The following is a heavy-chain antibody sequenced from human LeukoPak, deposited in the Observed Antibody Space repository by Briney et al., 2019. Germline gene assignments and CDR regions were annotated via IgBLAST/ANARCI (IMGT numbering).Heavy chain of an antibody. Sequence: GGSLRLSCAASGFTLDDYAMHWVRQAPGKGLEWVSGISWNSGSIGYADSVKGRFTISRDNAKNSLYLQMNSLRAEDTALYYCAKAAHDYGDYVVAFDIWGQGTMVTVSS. D-gene: IGHD4-17*01. J-gene: IGHJ3*02. CDR1: GFTLDDYA. CDR3: AKAAHDYGDYVVAFDI. V-gene: IGHV3-9*01. CDR2: ISWNSGSI.